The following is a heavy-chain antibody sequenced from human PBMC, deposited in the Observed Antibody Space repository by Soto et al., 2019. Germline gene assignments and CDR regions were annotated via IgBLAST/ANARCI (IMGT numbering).Heavy chain of an antibody. Sequence: ASVKVSCKASGYTFTSYDINWVRQATGQGLEWMGWMNPNSGNTGYAQKFQGRVTMTRNTSISTAYMELSSLRSEDTAVYYCARGSFWSERITFFYYHGSDVWGQGTMVTVS. J-gene: IGHJ6*02. CDR3: ARGSFWSERITFFYYHGSDV. CDR1: GYTFTSYD. D-gene: IGHD3-3*01. CDR2: MNPNSGNT. V-gene: IGHV1-8*01.